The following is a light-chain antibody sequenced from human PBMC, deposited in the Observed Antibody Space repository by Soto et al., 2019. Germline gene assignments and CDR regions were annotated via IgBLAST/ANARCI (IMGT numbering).Light chain of an antibody. CDR2: GAS. J-gene: IGKJ2*01. CDR1: QSISNS. Sequence: EIVMTQSPASLYVSPGETATLSCRASQSISNSLAWYPQKPGQAPSLLIYGASTRATGIPARFSGSGSGTEFTLTISSLQAEDSARYYCQQYNNWPPRTFGQGTKLEIK. V-gene: IGKV3-15*01. CDR3: QQYNNWPPRT.